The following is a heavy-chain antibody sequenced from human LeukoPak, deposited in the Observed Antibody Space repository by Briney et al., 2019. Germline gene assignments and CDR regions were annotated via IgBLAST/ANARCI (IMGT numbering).Heavy chain of an antibody. D-gene: IGHD6-19*01. CDR3: ARDRWYSSGWYSDY. V-gene: IGHV4-4*07. CDR2: IYTSGST. J-gene: IGHJ4*02. CDR1: GGSISSYY. Sequence: SETLSLTCTVSGGSISSYYWSWIRQPAGKGLEWIGRIYTSGSTNYHPSLKSRVTMSVDTSKSQFSLKLSSVTAADTAVYYCARDRWYSSGWYSDYWGQGTLVTVSS.